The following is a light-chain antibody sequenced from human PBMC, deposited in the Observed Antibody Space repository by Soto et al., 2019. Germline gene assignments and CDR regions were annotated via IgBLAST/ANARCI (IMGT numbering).Light chain of an antibody. J-gene: IGKJ5*01. Sequence: EIVLAQSPGTLSLSPGERATLSCRASQTVSSNFLAWYQQKRGQTPRLLIYGASSRAIGIPDRFSGSGSGTDFTLTISRLEPEDFPVYYCQQYGSSPPTFGQGTRLEIK. CDR3: QQYGSSPPT. CDR2: GAS. CDR1: QTVSSNF. V-gene: IGKV3-20*01.